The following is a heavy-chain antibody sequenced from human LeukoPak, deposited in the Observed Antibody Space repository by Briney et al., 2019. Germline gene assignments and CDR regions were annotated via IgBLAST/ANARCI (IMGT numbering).Heavy chain of an antibody. CDR3: AKARSLAVAGTVMDY. J-gene: IGHJ4*02. V-gene: IGHV3-23*01. D-gene: IGHD6-19*01. CDR1: GFTFSSYA. CDR2: ISGSGGST. Sequence: GSLRLSCAASGFTFSSYAMSWVRQAPGKGLEWVSAISGSGGSTYYADSVKGRFTISRDNSKNTLYLQMNSLRAEDTAVYYCAKARSLAVAGTVMDYWGQGTLVTVSS.